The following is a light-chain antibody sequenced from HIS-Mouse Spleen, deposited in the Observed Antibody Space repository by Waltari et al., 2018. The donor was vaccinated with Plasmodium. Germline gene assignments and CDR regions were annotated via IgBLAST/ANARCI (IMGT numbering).Light chain of an antibody. Sequence: SSELTQDPAVSVALGQTVRITCQGDSLRTYYDSLYHQKPGTAPVLVIYGNNNRPSQIPDRFSGSSSGNTASLTITGAQAEDEADYYCNSRDSSGNHQVFGGGTKLTVL. CDR2: GNN. J-gene: IGLJ3*02. CDR3: NSRDSSGNHQV. CDR1: SLRTYY. V-gene: IGLV3-19*01.